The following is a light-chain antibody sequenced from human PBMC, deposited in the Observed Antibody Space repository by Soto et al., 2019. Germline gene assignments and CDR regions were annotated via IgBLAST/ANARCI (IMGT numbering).Light chain of an antibody. CDR1: SSNIGKNY. Sequence: QSVLTQPPSVSAAPGQKVTISCSGSSSNIGKNYVSWYQQFPGTAPKVLIYENNKRPSGIPDRFSGSKSGTSATLDITGLQTGDEADYYCGTWDSNLTAGVFGGGTKLTVL. CDR2: ENN. CDR3: GTWDSNLTAGV. J-gene: IGLJ2*01. V-gene: IGLV1-51*02.